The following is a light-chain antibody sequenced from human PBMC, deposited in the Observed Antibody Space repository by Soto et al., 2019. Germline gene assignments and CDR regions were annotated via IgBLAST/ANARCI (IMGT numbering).Light chain of an antibody. CDR1: SSNVGAGYD. CDR3: QSYDSSLSSWV. J-gene: IGLJ3*02. V-gene: IGLV1-40*01. CDR2: SNN. Sequence: QSVLTQPPSVSGASGERVTISCTGTSSNVGAGYDVHWYHQLPGTAPKLLIYSNNNRPSGVPDRFSGSKSGTSASLAITGLQTDDEADYYCQSYDSSLSSWVFGGGTKVTV.